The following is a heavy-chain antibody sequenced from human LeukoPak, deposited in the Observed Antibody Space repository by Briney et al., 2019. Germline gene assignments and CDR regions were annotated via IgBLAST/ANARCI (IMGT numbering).Heavy chain of an antibody. CDR1: GFTFSGYG. CDR2: IRSDGNNK. J-gene: IGHJ4*02. CDR3: AKSHYDILTGYYGGHY. V-gene: IGHV3-30*02. Sequence: GGSLRLSCAASGFTFSGYGMYWVRQAPGKGLEWVAFIRSDGNNKYYADSVKGRFTISRDNSKNTLYLQMNSLRAEDTAVYYCAKSHYDILTGYYGGHYWGQGTLVTVSS. D-gene: IGHD3-9*01.